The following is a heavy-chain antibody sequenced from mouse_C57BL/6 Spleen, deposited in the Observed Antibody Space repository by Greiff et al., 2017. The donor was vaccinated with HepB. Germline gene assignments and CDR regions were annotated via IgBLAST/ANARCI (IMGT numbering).Heavy chain of an antibody. D-gene: IGHD1-1*01. CDR3: ARQGPVTTVVAHWYFDV. CDR2: ISGGGGNT. V-gene: IGHV5-9*01. J-gene: IGHJ1*03. Sequence: EVMLVESGGGLVKPGGSLKLSCAASGFTFSSYTMSWVRQTPEKRLEWVATISGGGGNTYYPDSVKGRFTISRDNAKNTLYLQMSSLRSEDTALYYCARQGPVTTVVAHWYFDVWGTGTTVTVSS. CDR1: GFTFSSYT.